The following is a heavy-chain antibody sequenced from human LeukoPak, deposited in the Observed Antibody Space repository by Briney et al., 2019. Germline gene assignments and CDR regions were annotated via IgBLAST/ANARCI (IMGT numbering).Heavy chain of an antibody. CDR1: GFTFSSYA. CDR2: ISGSGGST. V-gene: IGHV3-23*01. J-gene: IGHJ4*02. CDR3: AKDSKGPFDY. Sequence: PGGSLRLSCAASGFTFSSYAMSWVRQAPGKGLEWVSAISGSGGSTYYADSVKSRFTISRDNSKNTLYLHMNGLRAEDTAVYYCAKDSKGPFDYWGQGTLVTVSS. D-gene: IGHD3-3*02.